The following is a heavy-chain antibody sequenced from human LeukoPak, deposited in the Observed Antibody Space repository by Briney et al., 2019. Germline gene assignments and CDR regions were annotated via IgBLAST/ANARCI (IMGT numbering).Heavy chain of an antibody. D-gene: IGHD6-13*01. CDR2: INPDNHNT. CDR1: GYSFTDYG. V-gene: IGHV1-18*01. CDR3: ARDRGIAAAGTEDY. J-gene: IGHJ4*02. Sequence: ASVKVSCKASGYSFTDYGINWVRQAPGQGLEWVGWINPDNHNTNFAQEFQGRVTLTTDTSTTTAYMELRSLGSDDTAIYYCARDRGIAAAGTEDYWGQGTLVTVSS.